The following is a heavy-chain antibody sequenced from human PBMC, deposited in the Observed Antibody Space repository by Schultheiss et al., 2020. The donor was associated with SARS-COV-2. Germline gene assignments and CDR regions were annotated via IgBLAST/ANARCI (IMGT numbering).Heavy chain of an antibody. D-gene: IGHD6-13*01. J-gene: IGHJ4*02. CDR1: GYTFTSYA. CDR2: INAGNGNT. CDR3: ARDSRGIAAAGLDY. Sequence: ASVKVSCKASGYTFTSYAMHWVRQAPGQRLEWMGWINAGNGNTKYSQKFQGRVTITRDTSASTAYMELSSLRSEDTAVYYCARDSRGIAAAGLDYWGQGTLVTVSS. V-gene: IGHV1-3*01.